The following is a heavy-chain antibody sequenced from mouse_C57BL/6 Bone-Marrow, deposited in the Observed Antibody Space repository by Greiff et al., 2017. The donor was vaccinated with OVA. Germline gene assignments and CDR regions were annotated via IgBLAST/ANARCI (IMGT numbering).Heavy chain of an antibody. CDR2: IDPEDGGT. J-gene: IGHJ2*01. CDR1: GFNITDYY. Sequence: EVQLQQSGAELVKPGASVKLSCTASGFNITDYYMHWVKQRPEQGLEWIGRIDPEDGGTKYAPKFQGKATITADTSSNTAYLQLSSLTSEDTAVYYCAYYYGSSFAYWGQGTTLTVSA. D-gene: IGHD1-1*01. V-gene: IGHV14-2*01. CDR3: AYYYGSSFAY.